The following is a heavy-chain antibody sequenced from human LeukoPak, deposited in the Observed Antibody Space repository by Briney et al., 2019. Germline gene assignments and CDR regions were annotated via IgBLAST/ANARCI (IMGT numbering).Heavy chain of an antibody. CDR2: IFYSGNT. J-gene: IGHJ4*02. Sequence: SETLSLTCTVSGGSASSGNYYWNWIRQPPGKGLEWIGYIFYSGNTNYNPSLKSRVIISLDTSNNQFSLRLSSVTAADTAVYYCARETIAAAGRSFDYWGQGTLVTVSS. D-gene: IGHD6-13*01. CDR1: GGSASSGNYY. CDR3: ARETIAAAGRSFDY. V-gene: IGHV4-61*01.